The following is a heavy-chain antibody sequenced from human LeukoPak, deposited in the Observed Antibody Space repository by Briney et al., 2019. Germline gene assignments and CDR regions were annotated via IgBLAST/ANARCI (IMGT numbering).Heavy chain of an antibody. V-gene: IGHV1-2*02. CDR1: GYTFTGYY. Sequence: GASVKVSCKASGYTFTGYYMHWVRQAPGQGLEWMGWINPNSGGTNYAQKFQGRVTMTRDTSISTAYMELSSLRSEDTAVYYCATDRVYYGDPIGLRAFDIWGQGTMVTVSS. CDR3: ATDRVYYGDPIGLRAFDI. CDR2: INPNSGGT. D-gene: IGHD4-17*01. J-gene: IGHJ3*02.